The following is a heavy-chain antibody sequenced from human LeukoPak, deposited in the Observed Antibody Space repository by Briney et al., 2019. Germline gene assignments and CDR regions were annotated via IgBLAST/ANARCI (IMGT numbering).Heavy chain of an antibody. Sequence: GGSLRLSCAASGFTFSNSDMHWVRQGLGNSLEWVSAIGTTGDTYYPGSVRGRFTISRENGKNSLYLQMNSLRVGDTAVYYCARADRSGYYDFWGQGTLVTVSS. CDR1: GFTFSNSD. D-gene: IGHD3-3*01. CDR2: IGTTGDT. J-gene: IGHJ4*02. CDR3: ARADRSGYYDF. V-gene: IGHV3-13*01.